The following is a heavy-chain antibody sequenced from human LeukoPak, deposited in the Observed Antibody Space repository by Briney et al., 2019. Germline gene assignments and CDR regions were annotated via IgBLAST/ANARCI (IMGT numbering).Heavy chain of an antibody. CDR1: GGTFSSYA. J-gene: IGHJ6*03. CDR3: ASYAGNRTGYHYYYYMDV. CDR2: IIPIFGTA. Sequence: SVKVSCKASGGTFSSYAISWVRQAPGQGLEWMGGIIPIFGTANYAQKFQGRVTITADESTSTAYMELSSLRSEDTAVYYCASYAGNRTGYHYYYYMDVWGKGTTVTISS. D-gene: IGHD1-1*01. V-gene: IGHV1-69*13.